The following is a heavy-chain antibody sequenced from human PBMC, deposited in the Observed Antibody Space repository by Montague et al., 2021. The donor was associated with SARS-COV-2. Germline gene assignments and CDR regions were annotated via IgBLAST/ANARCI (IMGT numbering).Heavy chain of an antibody. D-gene: IGHD3-16*01. Sequence: SETLSLTCTVSSGSISSYYWSWIRQPPGKGLEWIGFISHTDSTNFNPSLESRVSISIDTSKSQFSLRVRSVTAADAAVYDCASSVQFAYGLDVWGQGTTVTISS. CDR2: ISHTDST. V-gene: IGHV4-59*08. CDR1: SGSISSYY. J-gene: IGHJ6*02. CDR3: ASSVQFAYGLDV.